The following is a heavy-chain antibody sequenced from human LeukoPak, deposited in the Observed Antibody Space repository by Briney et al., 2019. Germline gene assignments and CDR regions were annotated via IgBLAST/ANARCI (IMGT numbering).Heavy chain of an antibody. V-gene: IGHV3-30*02. CDR3: ARDRGSSSAVDY. CDR1: GFTFSSYG. Sequence: GGSLRLSCAASGFTFSSYGMHWVRQAPGKGLEWVAFIRYDGSNKYYADSVKGRFTISRDNSKNTLYLQMNSLRAEDTAVYYCARDRGSSSAVDYWGQGTLVTVSS. J-gene: IGHJ4*02. D-gene: IGHD6-6*01. CDR2: IRYDGSNK.